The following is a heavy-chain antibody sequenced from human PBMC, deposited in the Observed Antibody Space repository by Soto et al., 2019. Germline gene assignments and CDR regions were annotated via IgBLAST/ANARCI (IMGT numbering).Heavy chain of an antibody. J-gene: IGHJ4*02. CDR1: GGSISIGGYY. Sequence: PSETLSLTFTVSGGSISIGGYYWSLIRQHPGKGMEWIGYIYYSGRKYYKTYLKSRVNISVDTSKNQFSMKLSSVTAADTAVYYCAREVSGIQAFDYWGQGTLVTVSS. V-gene: IGHV4-31*03. D-gene: IGHD1-20*01. CDR3: AREVSGIQAFDY. CDR2: IYYSGRK.